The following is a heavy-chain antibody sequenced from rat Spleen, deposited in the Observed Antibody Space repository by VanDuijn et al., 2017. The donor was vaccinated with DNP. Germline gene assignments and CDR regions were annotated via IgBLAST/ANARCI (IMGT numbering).Heavy chain of an antibody. CDR3: TAWITTVRPYAMDA. Sequence: VQVVESGGGLVQPKESLKISCAASGFTFSNAAMYWVRQAPGKGLEWVARIRTKPNNYATYYADSVKGRFTISRDDSKSMVYLQMDNLKTEDTAMYYCTAWITTVRPYAMDAWGQGTSVTVSS. CDR1: GFTFSNAA. D-gene: IGHD1-1*01. CDR2: IRTKPNNYAT. V-gene: IGHV10-5*01. J-gene: IGHJ4*01.